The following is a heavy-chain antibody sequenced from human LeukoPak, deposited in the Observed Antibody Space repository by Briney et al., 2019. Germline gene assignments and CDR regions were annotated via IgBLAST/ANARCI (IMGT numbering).Heavy chain of an antibody. V-gene: IGHV3-21*01. D-gene: IGHD5-18*01. Sequence: GGSLRLSCAASGFTFSSYSTNWVRQAPGKGLEWVSSISSSSSYIYYADSVKGRFTISRDNAKNSLYLQMNSLRAEDTAVYYCARDRGYSYTPDYWGQGTLVTVSS. CDR3: ARDRGYSYTPDY. J-gene: IGHJ4*02. CDR1: GFTFSSYS. CDR2: ISSSSSYI.